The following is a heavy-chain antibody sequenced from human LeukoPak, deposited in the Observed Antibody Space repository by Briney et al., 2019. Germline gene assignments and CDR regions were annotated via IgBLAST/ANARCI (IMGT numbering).Heavy chain of an antibody. V-gene: IGHV4-59*01. CDR3: ARAWYSSGCSDY. Sequence: PSETLSLTCTVSGGSISSYYWSWIRQPAGKGLEWIGYIYYSGSTNYNPSLKSRVTISVDTSKNQFSLKLSSVTAADTAVYYCARAWYSSGCSDYWGQGTLVTVSS. D-gene: IGHD6-19*01. CDR2: IYYSGST. J-gene: IGHJ4*02. CDR1: GGSISSYY.